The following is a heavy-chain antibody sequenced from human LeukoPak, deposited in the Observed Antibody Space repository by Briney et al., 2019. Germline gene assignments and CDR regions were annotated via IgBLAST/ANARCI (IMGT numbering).Heavy chain of an antibody. V-gene: IGHV3-7*01. J-gene: IGHJ4*02. Sequence: PGGSLRLSCAASGFTFSRYRMSWVRQAPGKGLEWVANIKQDGSEKYYMDSVKGRFTISRDNAKNSLYLQMNSLRAEDTAVYYCAREDYYDSSGYYDCWGQGTLVTVSS. CDR1: GFTFSRYR. D-gene: IGHD3-22*01. CDR2: IKQDGSEK. CDR3: AREDYYDSSGYYDC.